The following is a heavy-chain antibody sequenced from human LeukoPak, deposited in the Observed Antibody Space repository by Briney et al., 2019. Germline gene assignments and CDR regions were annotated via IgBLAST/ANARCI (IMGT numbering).Heavy chain of an antibody. CDR3: ATYTHWVAGDV. D-gene: IGHD3-16*01. J-gene: IGHJ6*02. CDR2: MNQDGSEK. CDR1: GFRFSDSW. V-gene: IGHV3-7*01. Sequence: GGSLRLSCAASGFRFSDSWMSWVRQAPGKGLEWVANMNQDGSEKDYVDSVKGRFTISRDNARNSLYLQMGSLRAEDTAVYYCATYTHWVAGDVWGQGTTVTVSS.